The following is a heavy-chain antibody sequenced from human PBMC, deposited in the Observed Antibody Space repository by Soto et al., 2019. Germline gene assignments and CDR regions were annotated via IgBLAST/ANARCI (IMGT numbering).Heavy chain of an antibody. V-gene: IGHV1-69*01. D-gene: IGHD6-19*01. Sequence: QVQLVQSGAEVKKPGSSVKVSCKASGGTFSSYAISWVRQAPGQGLEWMGGIIPIFGTANYAQKFQGRVTITADESTRTAYMELSSLRSEDTAVYYCARETGIAVAGTIGGFDYWGQGTLVTVSS. J-gene: IGHJ4*02. CDR1: GGTFSSYA. CDR2: IIPIFGTA. CDR3: ARETGIAVAGTIGGFDY.